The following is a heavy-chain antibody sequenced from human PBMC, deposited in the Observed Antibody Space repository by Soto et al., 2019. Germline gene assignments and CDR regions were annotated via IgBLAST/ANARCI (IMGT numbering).Heavy chain of an antibody. D-gene: IGHD5-12*01. CDR3: ARDKWLDIVATMADAGESYYYGMDV. CDR2: IYYSGST. Sequence: LSLTCTVSGGSVSSGSYYWSWIRQPPGKGLEWIGYIYYSGSTNYNPSLKSRVTISVDTSKNQFSLKLSSVTAADTAVYYCARDKWLDIVATMADAGESYYYGMDVWRQGTTVTVSS. J-gene: IGHJ6*02. V-gene: IGHV4-61*01. CDR1: GGSVSSGSYY.